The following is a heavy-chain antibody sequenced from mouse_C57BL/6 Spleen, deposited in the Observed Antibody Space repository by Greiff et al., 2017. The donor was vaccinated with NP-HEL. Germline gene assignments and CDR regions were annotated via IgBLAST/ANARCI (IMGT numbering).Heavy chain of an antibody. CDR2: ISYDGSN. D-gene: IGHD4-1*01. Sequence: EVKLVESGPGLVKPSQSLSLTCSVTGYSITSGYYWNWIRQFPGNKLEWMGYISYDGSNNYNPSLKNRISITRDTSKNQFFLKLNSVTTEDTATYYCARDGTGTGAMDYWGQGTSVTVSS. CDR1: GYSITSGYY. J-gene: IGHJ4*01. V-gene: IGHV3-6*01. CDR3: ARDGTGTGAMDY.